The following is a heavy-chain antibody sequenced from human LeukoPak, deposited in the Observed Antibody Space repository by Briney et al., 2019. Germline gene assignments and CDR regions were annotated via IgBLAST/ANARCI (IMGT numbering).Heavy chain of an antibody. CDR1: GGSLSSSSYY. D-gene: IGHD1-26*01. CDR2: IYDSGTI. J-gene: IGHJ4*02. CDR3: ATDSVGDTTAFDY. Sequence: SETLSLTCTVSGGSLSSSSYYWGWIRQPPGKELEWIGNIYDSGTIYYNPSLKSRVTISVDTSKNQLSLKLSSVTAADTAVYYCATDSVGDTTAFDYWGQGTLVTVSS. V-gene: IGHV4-39*01.